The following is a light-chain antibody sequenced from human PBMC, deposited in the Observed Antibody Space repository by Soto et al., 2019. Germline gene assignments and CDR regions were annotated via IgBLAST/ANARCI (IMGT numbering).Light chain of an antibody. CDR3: QQYGTSPRT. V-gene: IGKV3-20*01. CDR1: QNISIY. J-gene: IGKJ5*01. Sequence: EIVLTQSPATLSLSPGERATLSCRASQNISIYLAWYQQKPGQAPRLLIYDASRRATGIPDRFSGSGSGTDFTLTITSLEPEDFAVYYCQQYGTSPRTFGQGTRLEIK. CDR2: DAS.